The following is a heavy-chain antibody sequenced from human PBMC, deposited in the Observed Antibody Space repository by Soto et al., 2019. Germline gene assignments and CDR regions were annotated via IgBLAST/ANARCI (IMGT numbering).Heavy chain of an antibody. V-gene: IGHV3-30*18. Sequence: QVQLVESGGGVLQPGRSLRLSCAGSGFTFSSYGMHWVRQAPGKGLEWVAVMSYDGSEKYYGDSVKGRVTISRDNSKNTMYLQMNSLRAEDTAVYYCAKSGYDGGPTFFLQEWGQGTLVTVSS. CDR2: MSYDGSEK. CDR1: GFTFSSYG. D-gene: IGHD3-10*01. J-gene: IGHJ1*01. CDR3: AKSGYDGGPTFFLQE.